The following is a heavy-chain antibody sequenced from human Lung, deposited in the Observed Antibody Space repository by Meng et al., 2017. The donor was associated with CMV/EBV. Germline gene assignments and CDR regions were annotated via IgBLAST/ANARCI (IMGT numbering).Heavy chain of an antibody. CDR2: ISISRAYM. Sequence: GGSXRLXCAASGFTFSGYSMHWVRQAPGKGLEWVSSISISRAYMLYADSVKGRFTISRDNAKNSLYLQINSLRAEDTAVYYCARGYTGGELAAAFDIWGPGTMVTVSS. J-gene: IGHJ3*02. CDR1: GFTFSGYS. V-gene: IGHV3-21*01. CDR3: ARGYTGGELAAAFDI. D-gene: IGHD3-16*01.